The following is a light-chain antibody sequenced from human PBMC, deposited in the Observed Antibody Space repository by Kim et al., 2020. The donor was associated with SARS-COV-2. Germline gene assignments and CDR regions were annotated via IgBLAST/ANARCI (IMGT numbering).Light chain of an antibody. CDR2: DAS. CDR1: QDIRNF. Sequence: DIQMTQSPSSLSASVGDRVTITCQASQDIRNFLSWYQQKPGKVPKVLINDASNLETGVPSRFSGSGSGTDFTLTISSLQPEDIATYYCQQYDDPPLTFGGGTKVDIK. CDR3: QQYDDPPLT. V-gene: IGKV1-33*01. J-gene: IGKJ4*01.